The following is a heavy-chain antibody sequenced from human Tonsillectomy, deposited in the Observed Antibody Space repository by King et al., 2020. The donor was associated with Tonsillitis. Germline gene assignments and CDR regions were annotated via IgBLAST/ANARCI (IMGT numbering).Heavy chain of an antibody. V-gene: IGHV3-23*04. CDR2: ISDSGDST. J-gene: IGHJ6*02. Sequence: QLVQSGGGLVQPGGSLRLSCAASGFTFNSCAMSWVRQAPGKGLEWVSTISDSGDSTYYADSLKGRFTISRDNSKNTLYLQMNSLRAEDTAIYYCAKEGQWSRVVVVPAEPYYYDMDVWGQGTTVTVSS. D-gene: IGHD2-2*01. CDR3: AKEGQWSRVVVVPAEPYYYDMDV. CDR1: GFTFNSCA.